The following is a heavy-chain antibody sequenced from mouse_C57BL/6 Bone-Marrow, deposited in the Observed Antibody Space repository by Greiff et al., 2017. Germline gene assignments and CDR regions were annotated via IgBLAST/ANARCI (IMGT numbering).Heavy chain of an antibody. V-gene: IGHV2-2*01. CDR1: GFSLTSYG. CDR2: IWSGGST. CDR3: ARENYAMDY. J-gene: IGHJ4*01. Sequence: VMLVESGPGLVQPSQSLSITCTASGFSLTSYGVHWVRQSPGKGLEWLGVIWSGGSTDYNAAFISRLSISKDNSKSQVFFKMNSLQADDTAIYYCARENYAMDYWGQGTSVTVSS.